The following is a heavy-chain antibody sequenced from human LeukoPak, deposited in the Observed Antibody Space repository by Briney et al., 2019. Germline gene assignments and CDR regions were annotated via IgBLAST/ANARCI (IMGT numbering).Heavy chain of an antibody. CDR1: GGSISSYY. Sequence: SETLSLTCTVSGGSISSYYWSWIRQPPGKGLEWIGYICYSGSTNYNPSLKSRVTISVDTSKNQFSLKLSSVTAADTAVYYCARVRSVTYFDYWGQGTLVTVSS. CDR3: ARVRSVTYFDY. CDR2: ICYSGST. V-gene: IGHV4-59*01. D-gene: IGHD4-17*01. J-gene: IGHJ4*02.